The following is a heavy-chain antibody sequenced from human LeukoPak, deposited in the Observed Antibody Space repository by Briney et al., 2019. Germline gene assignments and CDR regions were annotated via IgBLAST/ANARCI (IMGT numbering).Heavy chain of an antibody. CDR2: INSDGSWT. CDR1: GNYW. Sequence: GGSLRLSWAASGNYWMHWVRQAPGKGLVWVSHINSDGSWTSYADSVKGRFTISKDNAKNTVYLQLNNQRAEDTAVYYCVSFYETYWGRGTLVTVSS. J-gene: IGHJ4*02. CDR3: VSFYETY. D-gene: IGHD2-2*01. V-gene: IGHV3-74*01.